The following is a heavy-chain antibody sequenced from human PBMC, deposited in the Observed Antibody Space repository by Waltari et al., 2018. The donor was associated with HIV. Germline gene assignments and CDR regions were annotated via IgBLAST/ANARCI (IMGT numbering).Heavy chain of an antibody. CDR1: GYTFTSYY. V-gene: IGHV1-46*01. J-gene: IGHJ6*02. D-gene: IGHD2-2*01. CDR2: INPRGGSI. Sequence: QVQLVQSGAEVKKPGASVKVSCKASGYTFTSYYMHWVRQAPGQGLEWMGIINPRGGSITYAQKFQGRVTMTRDTSTRTVYMEGSSLRSEDTAVYYFARGSHCSSTSCYPHYYYGMDVWGQGTTVTVS. CDR3: ARGSHCSSTSCYPHYYYGMDV.